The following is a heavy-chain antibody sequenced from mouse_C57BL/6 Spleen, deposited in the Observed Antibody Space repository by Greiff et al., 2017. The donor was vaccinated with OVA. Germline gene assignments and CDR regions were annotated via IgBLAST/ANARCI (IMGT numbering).Heavy chain of an antibody. D-gene: IGHD4-1*01. V-gene: IGHV5-6*02. J-gene: IGHJ4*01. CDR3: ARRGWDGDAMDY. CDR2: ISSGGSYT. Sequence: EVKVVESGGDLVKPGGSLKLSCAASGFTFSSYGMSWVRQTPDKRLEWVATISSGGSYTYYPDSVKGRFTISRDNAKNTLYLQMSSLKSEDTAMYYCARRGWDGDAMDYWGQGTSVTVSS. CDR1: GFTFSSYG.